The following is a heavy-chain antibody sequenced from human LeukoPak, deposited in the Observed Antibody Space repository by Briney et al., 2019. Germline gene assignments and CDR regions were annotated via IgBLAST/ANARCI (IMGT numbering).Heavy chain of an antibody. Sequence: PSETLSLTCTVSGGSISSYYWSWIRQPPGKGLEWIGYIYYSGSTNYNPSLKSRVTISVDTSKNQFSLKLSSVTAADTAVYYCARHRANSNFGYWGQGTLVTVSS. CDR3: ARHRANSNFGY. D-gene: IGHD1-1*01. J-gene: IGHJ4*02. V-gene: IGHV4-59*08. CDR2: IYYSGST. CDR1: GGSISSYY.